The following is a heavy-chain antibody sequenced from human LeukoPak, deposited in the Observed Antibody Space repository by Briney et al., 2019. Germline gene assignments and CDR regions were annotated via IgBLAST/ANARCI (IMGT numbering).Heavy chain of an antibody. CDR3: ARDRQWLVDH. CDR1: GVSLSDYT. J-gene: IGHJ5*02. V-gene: IGHV4-59*10. Sequence: SETLSLTCAVYGVSLSDYTWTWIRQPPGKGLEWIGRVYVTGSTNLNPALQSRVTMSVDTSKNQFSLKLTSVTAADTAVYYCARDRQWLVDHWGQGTLVTVSS. CDR2: VYVTGST. D-gene: IGHD6-19*01.